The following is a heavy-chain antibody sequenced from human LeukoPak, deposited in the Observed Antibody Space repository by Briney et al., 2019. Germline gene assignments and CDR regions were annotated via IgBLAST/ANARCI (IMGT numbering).Heavy chain of an antibody. D-gene: IGHD4-17*01. V-gene: IGHV3-15*01. CDR2: IKSKTDGGTT. J-gene: IGHJ4*01. Sequence: PGGSLRLSCAVSGFTFSNAWMSWVRQAPGKGLEWVGRIKSKTDGGTTDYAAPVKGRFTISRDNAKNSLYLQMNSLRAEDTAVYYCARGLYGYYSIAYCGQGSPLTVSS. CDR3: ARGLYGYYSIAY. CDR1: GFTFSNAW.